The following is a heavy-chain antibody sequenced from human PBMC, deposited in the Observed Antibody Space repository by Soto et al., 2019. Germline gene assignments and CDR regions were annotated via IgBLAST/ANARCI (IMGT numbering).Heavy chain of an antibody. CDR3: ARGHGDYDWFDP. V-gene: IGHV4-59*01. CDR1: GGSISSYY. Sequence: QVQLQESGPGLVKPSETLSLTCTVSGGSISSYYWSWIRHPPGKGLEWIGYIYYSGSTNYNPSLKSRVTISVDTSKNQFSLKLSSVTAADTAVYYCARGHGDYDWFDPWGQGTLVTVSS. CDR2: IYYSGST. D-gene: IGHD4-17*01. J-gene: IGHJ5*02.